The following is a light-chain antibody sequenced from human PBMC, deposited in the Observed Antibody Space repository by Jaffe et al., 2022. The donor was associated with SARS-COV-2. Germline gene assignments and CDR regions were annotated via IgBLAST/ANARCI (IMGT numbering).Light chain of an antibody. CDR1: SSDVGGYNY. CDR2: EVS. Sequence: QSALTQPASVSGSPGQSITISCTGTSSDVGGYNYVSWYQQHPGKVPKLMIYEVSNRPSGVPDRFSGSKSGNTASLTISALQAEDEADYYCSSFTSTDTGVFGTGTKVTVL. J-gene: IGLJ1*01. CDR3: SSFTSTDTGV. V-gene: IGLV2-14*01.